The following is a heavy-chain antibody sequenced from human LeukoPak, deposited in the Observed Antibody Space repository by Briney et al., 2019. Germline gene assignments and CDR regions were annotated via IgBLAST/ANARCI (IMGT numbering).Heavy chain of an antibody. Sequence: GGSLRLSCAASGFTFTNAWMSWVRQAPGKGLEWVSGISGSGAITYYADSVKGRFTISRDNSKKTLYLQMNSLRAEDTAVYYCANIHWGQGTLVTVSS. V-gene: IGHV3-23*01. CDR3: ANIH. CDR1: GFTFTNAW. J-gene: IGHJ4*02. CDR2: ISGSGAIT.